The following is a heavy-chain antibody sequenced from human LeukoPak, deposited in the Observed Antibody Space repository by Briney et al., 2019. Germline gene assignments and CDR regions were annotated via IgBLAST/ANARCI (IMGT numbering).Heavy chain of an antibody. CDR1: GGSISSSSYY. D-gene: IGHD6-13*01. Sequence: SETLSLTCTVSGGSISSSSYYWGWIRQPPGKGLEWIGSIYYSGSTYYNPSLKSRVTISVDTSKNQFSLKLSSVTAADTAVYYCARLGSSSRLDYWGQGTLVTVSS. CDR3: ARLGSSSRLDY. J-gene: IGHJ4*02. CDR2: IYYSGST. V-gene: IGHV4-39*01.